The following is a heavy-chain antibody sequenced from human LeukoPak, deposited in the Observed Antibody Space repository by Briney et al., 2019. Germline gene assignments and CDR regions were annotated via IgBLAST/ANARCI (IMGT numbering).Heavy chain of an antibody. D-gene: IGHD5-24*01. Sequence: GGSLRLSCAASGFTFSGSSMHWVRQASGKGLEWVGRIRSKANNYATAYAASVKGRFTISRDDSKNTAYLQMNSLKTGDTAMYYCTRLEDGSNHQFDYWGQGTLVTVSS. J-gene: IGHJ4*02. CDR1: GFTFSGSS. V-gene: IGHV3-73*01. CDR2: IRSKANNYAT. CDR3: TRLEDGSNHQFDY.